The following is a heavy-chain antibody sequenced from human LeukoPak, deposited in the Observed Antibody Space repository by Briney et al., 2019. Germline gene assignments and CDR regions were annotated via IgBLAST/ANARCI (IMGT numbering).Heavy chain of an antibody. Sequence: GGSLRLSCAASGFTFSSYAMHWVRQAPGKGLEWVAVISYDGSNKYYADSVKGRFTISRDNSKNTLYLQMNSLRAEDTAVYYCARGRGYSYGWYFDYWGQGTLVTVSS. CDR2: ISYDGSNK. J-gene: IGHJ4*02. D-gene: IGHD5-18*01. CDR1: GFTFSSYA. CDR3: ARGRGYSYGWYFDY. V-gene: IGHV3-30-3*01.